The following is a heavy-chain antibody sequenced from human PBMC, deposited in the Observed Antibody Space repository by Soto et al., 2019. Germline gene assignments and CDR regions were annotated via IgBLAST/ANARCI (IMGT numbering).Heavy chain of an antibody. D-gene: IGHD2-2*01. CDR2: IIPLFGTA. CDR3: ARGDCSSTSCPKSYYYYGMDV. V-gene: IGHV1-69*01. CDR1: GGTFSRYA. J-gene: IGHJ6*02. Sequence: VQLVPAGAEVKKPGSSVKVSCKASGGTFSRYAISWVRQAPGHGLEWVGGIIPLFGTATYAQTFQGSVTSTADESTSTAYMELSSLRSEDTAVYYCARGDCSSTSCPKSYYYYGMDVWGQGTTVTVSS.